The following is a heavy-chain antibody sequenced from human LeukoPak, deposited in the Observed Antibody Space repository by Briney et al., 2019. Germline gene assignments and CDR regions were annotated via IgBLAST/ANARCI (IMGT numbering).Heavy chain of an antibody. CDR2: IWFDGSNK. CDR1: EFTFSSYD. J-gene: IGHJ4*02. D-gene: IGHD2-15*01. CDR3: AKDGTRCSGGSCYFSGAYDY. Sequence: GRSLRLSCATSEFTFSSYDMHWVRQAPGKGLEWVAVIWFDGSNKYYADSVKGRFTISRDNSKNTLYLQMNSLRAEDAAVYYCAKDGTRCSGGSCYFSGAYDYWGQGTLVTVSS. V-gene: IGHV3-33*06.